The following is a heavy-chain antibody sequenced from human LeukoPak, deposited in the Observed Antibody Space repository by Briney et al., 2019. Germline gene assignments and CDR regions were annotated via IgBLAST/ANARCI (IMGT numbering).Heavy chain of an antibody. D-gene: IGHD1-1*01. J-gene: IGHJ4*02. CDR1: GDSVSPYY. Sequence: SETLSLTCTVSGDSVSPYYWNWIRQPPGKGLEWIGYIYYTGSADYNPALKSRVTISVDTSKNQFSLKLSSVTAADTAVYFCARDKVPGDYWGQGTLVTVPS. CDR2: IYYTGSA. CDR3: ARDKVPGDY. V-gene: IGHV4-59*02.